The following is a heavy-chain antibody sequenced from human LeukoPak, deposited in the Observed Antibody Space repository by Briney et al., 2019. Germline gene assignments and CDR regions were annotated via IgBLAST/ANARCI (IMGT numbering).Heavy chain of an antibody. CDR2: ISAYNGNT. V-gene: IGHV1-18*01. D-gene: IGHD3-9*01. CDR3: AREGRTGAYYDILTGYYSNYYYYGMDV. CDR1: GYTFTSYG. J-gene: IGHJ6*02. Sequence: ASVKVSCKASGYTFTSYGISWVRQAPGQGLEWMGWISAYNGNTNYAQKLQGRVTMTTDTSTSTAYMELRSLRSDDTAVYYCAREGRTGAYYDILTGYYSNYYYYGMDVWGQGTTVTVSS.